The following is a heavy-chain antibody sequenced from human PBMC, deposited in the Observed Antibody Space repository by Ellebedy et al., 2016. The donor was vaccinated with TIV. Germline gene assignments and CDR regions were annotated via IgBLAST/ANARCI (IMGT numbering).Heavy chain of an antibody. J-gene: IGHJ4*02. CDR1: GYTFSSYG. CDR3: ARDRDCSGNKCYHRFDY. D-gene: IGHD2-15*01. Sequence: AASVKVSCKASGYTFSSYGISWVRQAPGQGLEWMGWISAYDGKTKSPMDLQDRITMTTDTSTSTAYLELRSLRSDDTAVYYCARDRDCSGNKCYHRFDYWGQGTLVTVSS. CDR2: ISAYDGKT. V-gene: IGHV1-18*04.